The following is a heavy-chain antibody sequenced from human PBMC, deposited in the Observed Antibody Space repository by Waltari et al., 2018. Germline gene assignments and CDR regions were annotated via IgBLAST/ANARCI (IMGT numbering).Heavy chain of an antibody. D-gene: IGHD6-13*01. Sequence: EVQLVQSGAEVKKPGESLKISCKGSGYSFTSYWIGWVRQMPGKGLEWMGIIYPGDSGTRYSPSFQGQVTISADKSISTAYLQWSSLKASDTAMYYCARRPGIAGYYYGMDVWGQGTTVTVSS. CDR1: GYSFTSYW. V-gene: IGHV5-51*01. J-gene: IGHJ6*02. CDR2: IYPGDSGT. CDR3: ARRPGIAGYYYGMDV.